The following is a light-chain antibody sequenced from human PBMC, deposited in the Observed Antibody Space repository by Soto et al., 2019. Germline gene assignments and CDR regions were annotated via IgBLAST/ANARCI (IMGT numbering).Light chain of an antibody. V-gene: IGKV1-9*01. CDR1: QGLSSY. CDR3: LQLNSFPLT. J-gene: IGKJ4*01. Sequence: DIQLTQSPSFLSASVGDRVTITCRASQGLSSYLAWYQQKPGKVPKLLIYAASTLQSGVPSRFSGSGSGTEFTLTISSLQPEDFAIYYCLQLNSFPLTFGGGTKV. CDR2: AAS.